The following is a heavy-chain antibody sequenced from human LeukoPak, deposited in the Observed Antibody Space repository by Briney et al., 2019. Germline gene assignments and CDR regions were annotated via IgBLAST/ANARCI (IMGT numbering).Heavy chain of an antibody. CDR1: GGSISSYY. Sequence: SETLSLTCTVSGGSISSYYWSWIRQPPGKGLEWIGRIYTSGSTNYNPSLKSRVTMSLDTSKNHFSLKLNSVIAADTAVYYCARGGTAGLYFWGQGILVTISS. J-gene: IGHJ4*02. CDR3: ARGGTAGLYF. CDR2: IYTSGST. D-gene: IGHD1/OR15-1a*01. V-gene: IGHV4-4*07.